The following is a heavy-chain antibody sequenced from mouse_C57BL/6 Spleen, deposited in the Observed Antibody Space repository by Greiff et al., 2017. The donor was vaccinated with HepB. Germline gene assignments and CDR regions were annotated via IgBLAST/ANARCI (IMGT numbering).Heavy chain of an antibody. J-gene: IGHJ2*01. CDR2: ISSGGDYI. D-gene: IGHD2-5*01. V-gene: IGHV5-9-1*02. CDR1: GFTFSSYA. CDR3: TRVSYSNYLDY. Sequence: EVQRVESGEGLVKPGGSLKLSCAASGFTFSSYAMSWVRQTPEKRLEWVAYISSGGDYIYYADTVKGRFTISRDNARNTLYLQMSSLKSEDTAMYYCTRVSYSNYLDYWGQGTTLTVSS.